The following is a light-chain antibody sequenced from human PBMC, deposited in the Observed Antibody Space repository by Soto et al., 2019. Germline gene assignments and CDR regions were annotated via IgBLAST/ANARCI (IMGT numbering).Light chain of an antibody. V-gene: IGKV4-1*01. CDR1: QSVLYISNKKNY. J-gene: IGKJ2*01. Sequence: VVMTQSPDSLAASLGDRATMSCKSSQSVLYISNKKNYLAWYQQKPGQPPRLLFYWASTRGSGVSDRFSASGSGTDFTLTISSLRPEDVAVYYCLQYHSTPFTFGQGTKLEI. CDR3: LQYHSTPFT. CDR2: WAS.